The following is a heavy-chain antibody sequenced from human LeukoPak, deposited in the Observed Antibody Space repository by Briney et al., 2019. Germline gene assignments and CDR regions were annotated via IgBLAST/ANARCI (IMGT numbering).Heavy chain of an antibody. Sequence: PGGSLRLSCAASGFILSDYNMHWVRQAPGKGLEWVAVISYDGSNKYYADSVKGRFTISRDNSKNTLYLQMNSLRAEDTAVYYCARGRGLTLSYHYFDYWGQGTLVTVSS. CDR1: GFILSDYN. CDR2: ISYDGSNK. D-gene: IGHD3-10*01. J-gene: IGHJ4*02. CDR3: ARGRGLTLSYHYFDY. V-gene: IGHV3-30*04.